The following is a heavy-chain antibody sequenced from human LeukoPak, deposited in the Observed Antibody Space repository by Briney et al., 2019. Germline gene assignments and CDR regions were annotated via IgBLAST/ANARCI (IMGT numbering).Heavy chain of an antibody. Sequence: SETLSLTCTVSGGSISSYYWSWIRQPPGKGLEWIGYIYYSGSTNYNPSLKSRVTISVDTSKNQFSLKLSSVTAADTAVYYCARSLRYFDWLQFDYWDQGTLVTVSS. CDR2: IYYSGST. CDR1: GGSISSYY. D-gene: IGHD3-9*01. CDR3: ARSLRYFDWLQFDY. J-gene: IGHJ4*02. V-gene: IGHV4-59*08.